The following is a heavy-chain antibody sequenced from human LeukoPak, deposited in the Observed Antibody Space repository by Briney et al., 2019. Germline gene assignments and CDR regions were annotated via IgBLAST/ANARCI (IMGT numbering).Heavy chain of an antibody. CDR3: ARDLTSDSSGMDV. Sequence: GGSLRLSCAASGFTFSSDSMIWVRQAPGKGLEWISSISSSSSYIYYADSVKGRFTISRDNAKNSLYLQMNSLRAEDTAVYYCARDLTSDSSGMDVWGQGTTVTVSS. CDR2: ISSSSSYI. V-gene: IGHV3-21*01. J-gene: IGHJ6*02. CDR1: GFTFSSDS. D-gene: IGHD6-13*01.